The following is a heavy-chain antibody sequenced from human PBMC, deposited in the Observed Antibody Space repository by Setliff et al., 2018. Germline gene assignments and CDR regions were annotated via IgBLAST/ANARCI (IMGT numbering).Heavy chain of an antibody. V-gene: IGHV1-18*01. D-gene: IGHD3-3*01. CDR2: ISAYNGNT. J-gene: IGHJ6*02. CDR3: AGTYYNFWSALDYYYYGMDV. Sequence: ASVKVSCKDSGYTFSTYGISWVRQAPGQGLEWMGWISAYNGNTNYAQRFQGRVTMTRDTSTSTVYMELSSLRSEDTAVYYCAGTYYNFWSALDYYYYGMDVWGQGTTVTVS. CDR1: GYTFSTYG.